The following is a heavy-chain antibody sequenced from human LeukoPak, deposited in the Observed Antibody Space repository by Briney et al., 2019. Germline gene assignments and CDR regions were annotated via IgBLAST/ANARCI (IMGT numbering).Heavy chain of an antibody. V-gene: IGHV3-23*01. CDR1: GFTFSSYA. J-gene: IGHJ4*02. Sequence: PGGSLRLSCAASGFTFSSYAMSWVRQAPGKGLEWVSAISGSGGSTYYADSVKGRFTISRDNSKNTLYLQMNSLRAEDTAVYYCAKGRNYDFWSGYYPTWGQGTLVTVSS. D-gene: IGHD3-3*01. CDR3: AKGRNYDFWSGYYPT. CDR2: ISGSGGST.